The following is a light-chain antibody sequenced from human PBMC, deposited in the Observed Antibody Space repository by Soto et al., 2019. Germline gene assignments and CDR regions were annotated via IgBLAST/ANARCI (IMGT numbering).Light chain of an antibody. CDR3: QQFATSPLT. V-gene: IGKV3-20*01. CDR2: DAS. Sequence: EIVLTQSPDTLSLSPGEGATLSCRASQSVGRNYLGWYQQKPGQAPRLLIYDASTRATGIPDRFIGSGSGTDFTLTINRLEPEDFAVYYCQQFATSPLTFGGGTKVEIK. J-gene: IGKJ4*01. CDR1: QSVGRNY.